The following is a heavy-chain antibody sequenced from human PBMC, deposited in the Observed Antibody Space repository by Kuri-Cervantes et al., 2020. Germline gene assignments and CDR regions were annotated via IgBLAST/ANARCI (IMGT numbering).Heavy chain of an antibody. V-gene: IGHV3-30-3*01. J-gene: IGHJ4*02. D-gene: IGHD5-18*01. CDR3: ARGYGY. CDR2: ISSDESSK. Sequence: GESLKISCAASEFTFNTYVMHWVRQAPGKGLEWVAVISSDESSKIYADSVKGRFTISRDNAENSLYLQMNSLRDEDTAVYYCARGYGYWGQGTLVTVSS. CDR1: EFTFNTYV.